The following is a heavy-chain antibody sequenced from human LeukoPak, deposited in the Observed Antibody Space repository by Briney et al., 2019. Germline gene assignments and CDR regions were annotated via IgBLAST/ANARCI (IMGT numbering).Heavy chain of an antibody. Sequence: GASVKVSCKASGYTFTGYYMHWVRQAPGQGLEWMGWINLNSGGTNYAQKFQGRVTMTRDTSISTAYTELSRLRSDDTAVYYCARKPYDYVWGSYPGGGYFDYWGQGTLVTVSS. J-gene: IGHJ4*02. V-gene: IGHV1-2*02. CDR3: ARKPYDYVWGSYPGGGYFDY. D-gene: IGHD3-16*02. CDR1: GYTFTGYY. CDR2: INLNSGGT.